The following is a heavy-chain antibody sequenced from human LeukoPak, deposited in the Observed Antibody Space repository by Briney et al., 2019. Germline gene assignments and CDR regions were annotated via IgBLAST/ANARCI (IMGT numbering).Heavy chain of an antibody. D-gene: IGHD6-13*01. V-gene: IGHV1-18*04. CDR3: ARMIAAALPIDY. CDR2: ISAYNGNT. J-gene: IGHJ4*02. Sequence: ASVKVSCKASGYTFTSYGISWVRQAPGQGLEWMGWISAYNGNTNCAQKLQGRVTMTTDASTSTAYMELRSLRSDDTAVYYCARMIAAALPIDYWGQGTLVTVSS. CDR1: GYTFTSYG.